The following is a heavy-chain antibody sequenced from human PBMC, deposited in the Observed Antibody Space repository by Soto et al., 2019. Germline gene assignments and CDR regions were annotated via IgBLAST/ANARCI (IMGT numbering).Heavy chain of an antibody. Sequence: QVQLVQSGAEVKKPGSSVKVSCKASGGTFSSYAISWVRQAPGQGLEWMGGIIPIFGTANYAQKFQGRGTVTADESTSTGYMELSSLRSEDTAVYYCARDNGVYSSGWLYWYFDLWGRGTLVTVSS. CDR3: ARDNGVYSSGWLYWYFDL. V-gene: IGHV1-69*12. CDR1: GGTFSSYA. CDR2: IIPIFGTA. J-gene: IGHJ2*01. D-gene: IGHD6-19*01.